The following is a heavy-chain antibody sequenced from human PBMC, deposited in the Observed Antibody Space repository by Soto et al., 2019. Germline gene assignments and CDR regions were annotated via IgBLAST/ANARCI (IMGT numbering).Heavy chain of an antibody. Sequence: PSETLSLTCTASGGSISSSSYYWGWIRQPPGKGLEWIGSIYYSGSTYYNPSLKSRVTISVDTSKNQFSLKLSSVTAADTAVYYCARHTALEYYDFWSGPRGGDYYYGMDVWGQGTTVTVSS. V-gene: IGHV4-39*01. CDR3: ARHTALEYYDFWSGPRGGDYYYGMDV. CDR2: IYYSGST. CDR1: GGSISSSSYY. D-gene: IGHD3-3*01. J-gene: IGHJ6*02.